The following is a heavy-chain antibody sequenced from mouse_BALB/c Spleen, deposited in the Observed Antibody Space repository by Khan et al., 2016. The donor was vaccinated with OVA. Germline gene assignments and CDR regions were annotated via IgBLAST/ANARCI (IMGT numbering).Heavy chain of an antibody. V-gene: IGHV14-3*02. CDR1: GFNIKDTY. CDR2: IDPPNDDS. CDR3: ATHYGNHFVF. D-gene: IGHD2-1*01. Sequence: VQLQQSGAELVKPGASVKLSCSASGFNIKDTYIHWMKQRPEQGLEWIGRIDPPNDDSKYGPKFQAKATLTADTSSNTAYLQLSSLTSEDTAVYYCATHYGNHFVFWGQGTLVSVSA. J-gene: IGHJ3*01.